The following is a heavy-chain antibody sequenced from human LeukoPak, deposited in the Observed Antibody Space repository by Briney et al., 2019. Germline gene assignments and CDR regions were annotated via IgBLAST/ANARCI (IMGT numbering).Heavy chain of an antibody. V-gene: IGHV5-51*01. CDR1: GYSFTSYW. CDR3: ARYPNEYSNAGDY. D-gene: IGHD4-11*01. Sequence: NHGESLKISCKGSGYSFTSYWIGWVRQMPGKGLEWMGIIYPGDSNTTHSPSFQGQVTISADKSISTAYLQWSSLKASDTAMYYCARYPNEYSNAGDYWGQGTLVTVSS. CDR2: IYPGDSNT. J-gene: IGHJ4*02.